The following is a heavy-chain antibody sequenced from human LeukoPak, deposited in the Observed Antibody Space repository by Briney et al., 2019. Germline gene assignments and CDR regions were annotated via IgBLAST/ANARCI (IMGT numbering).Heavy chain of an antibody. CDR2: MNPNSGNT. J-gene: IGHJ5*02. CDR3: ARAFGGGRLNWFDP. V-gene: IGHV1-8*01. Sequence: GASVKVSCKASGYTFTSCDINWVRQATGQGLEWMGWMNPNSGNTGYAQKFQGRVTMTRNTSISTAYMELSSLRSEDTAVYYCARAFGGGRLNWFDPWGQGTLVTVSS. D-gene: IGHD3-16*01. CDR1: GYTFTSCD.